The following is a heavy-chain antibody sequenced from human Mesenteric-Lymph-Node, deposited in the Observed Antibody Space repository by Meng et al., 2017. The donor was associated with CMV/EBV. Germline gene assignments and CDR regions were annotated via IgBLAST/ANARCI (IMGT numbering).Heavy chain of an antibody. Sequence: YGISWVRQATGQGLEWMGWISAFNGNTNDAQKFQGRVTMSTDTSTSTVYMELRSLRSDDTAVYYCARHNPRGYCSGGSCYSFGWFDPWGQGTLVTVSS. CDR1: YG. D-gene: IGHD2-15*01. V-gene: IGHV1-18*01. CDR2: ISAFNGNT. CDR3: ARHNPRGYCSGGSCYSFGWFDP. J-gene: IGHJ5*02.